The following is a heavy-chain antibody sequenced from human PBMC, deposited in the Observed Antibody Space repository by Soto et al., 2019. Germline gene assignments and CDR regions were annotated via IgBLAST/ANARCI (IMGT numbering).Heavy chain of an antibody. J-gene: IGHJ6*02. Sequence: GASVKVSCKASGGTFSSYAISWVRQAPGQGLEWMGGIIPIFGTANYAQKFQGRVTITADESTSTAYMELSSLRSEDTAVYYCARAWITVTTQDKWYYYYGMDVWGQGTTVTVSS. V-gene: IGHV1-69*13. CDR1: GGTFSSYA. CDR2: IIPIFGTA. CDR3: ARAWITVTTQDKWYYYYGMDV. D-gene: IGHD4-17*01.